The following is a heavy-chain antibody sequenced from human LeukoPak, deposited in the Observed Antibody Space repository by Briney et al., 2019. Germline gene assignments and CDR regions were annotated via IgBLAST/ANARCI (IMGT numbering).Heavy chain of an antibody. Sequence: ASVKVSCKASGGTFSSYAISWVRQAPGQGLEWMGGVIPIFGTANYAQKFQGRVTITADESTSTAYMELSSLRSEDTAVYYCARLGPGGMATITNWGQGTLVTVSS. CDR1: GGTFSSYA. V-gene: IGHV1-69*13. D-gene: IGHD5-24*01. J-gene: IGHJ4*02. CDR2: VIPIFGTA. CDR3: ARLGPGGMATITN.